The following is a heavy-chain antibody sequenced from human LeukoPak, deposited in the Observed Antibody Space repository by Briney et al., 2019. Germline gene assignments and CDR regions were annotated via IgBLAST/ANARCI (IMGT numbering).Heavy chain of an antibody. CDR1: GFTFSSYA. Sequence: RPGGSLRLSCAASGFTFSSYAMSWVRQAPGKGLEWIGSIYYSGSTYYNPSLKSRVTISLDTSKNEFSLRLSSVSAADTGVYYCARRDMAAAGRTFDPWGQGTLVTVSS. CDR3: ARRDMAAAGRTFDP. J-gene: IGHJ5*02. V-gene: IGHV4-38-2*01. D-gene: IGHD6-13*01. CDR2: IYYSGST.